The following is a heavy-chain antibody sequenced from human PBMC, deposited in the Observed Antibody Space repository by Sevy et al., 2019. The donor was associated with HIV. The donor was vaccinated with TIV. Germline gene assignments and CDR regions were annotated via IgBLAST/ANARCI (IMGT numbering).Heavy chain of an antibody. D-gene: IGHD6-13*01. Sequence: GGSLRLSCAASGFTFSSYSMNWVRQAPGKGLEWVSSISSSSSSIYYADSVKGRFTVSRDNAKNSLYLQMNSLRAEDTAVYYCATSWYSSTWYLIDYWGQGTLVTVSS. CDR3: ATSWYSSTWYLIDY. CDR2: ISSSSSSI. J-gene: IGHJ4*02. CDR1: GFTFSSYS. V-gene: IGHV3-21*01.